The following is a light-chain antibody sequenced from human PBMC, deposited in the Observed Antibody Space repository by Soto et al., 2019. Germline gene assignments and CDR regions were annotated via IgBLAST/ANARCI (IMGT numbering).Light chain of an antibody. CDR1: QSIGNS. V-gene: IGKV3-11*01. CDR3: QQYNNWPPIT. J-gene: IGKJ5*01. Sequence: EIVLTQSPATLSLFPGERATLSCRASQSIGNSLAWYQHRPGQAPRLLIYDASNRATGIPARFSGSGSGTDFTLTISSLQSEDFAVYYCQQYNNWPPITFGQGTRLEIK. CDR2: DAS.